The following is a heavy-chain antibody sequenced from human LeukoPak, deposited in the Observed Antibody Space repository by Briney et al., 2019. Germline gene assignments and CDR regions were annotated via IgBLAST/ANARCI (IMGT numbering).Heavy chain of an antibody. CDR1: GGSISSYY. Sequence: SETLSLTCTASGGSISSYYWSWIRQPPGKGLEWIGYIYYSGSTNYNPSLKSRVTISVDTSKNQFSLKLSSVTAADTAVYYCARVPLDYDFWSGYVTWFDPWGQRTLVTVSS. CDR3: ARVPLDYDFWSGYVTWFDP. CDR2: IYYSGST. V-gene: IGHV4-59*01. J-gene: IGHJ5*02. D-gene: IGHD3-3*01.